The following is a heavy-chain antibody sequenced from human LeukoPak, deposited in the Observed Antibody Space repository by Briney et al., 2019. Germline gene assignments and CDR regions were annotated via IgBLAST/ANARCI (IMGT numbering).Heavy chain of an antibody. J-gene: IGHJ4*02. D-gene: IGHD3-9*01. CDR2: IYYSGST. Sequence: SETLSLTCTVSGGSISSSSYYWGWIRQPPGKGLEWIGSIYYSGSTYYNPSLKTRVTISVDKSKSQFSLNLTSVTAADTAVYYCAKDVDRACFDYWGQGTLVTVSS. V-gene: IGHV4-39*07. CDR1: GGSISSSSYY. CDR3: AKDVDRACFDY.